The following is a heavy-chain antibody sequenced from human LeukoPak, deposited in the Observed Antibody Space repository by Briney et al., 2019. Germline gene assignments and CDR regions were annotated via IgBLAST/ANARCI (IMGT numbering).Heavy chain of an antibody. CDR3: ASPGIAAAGTGSNWFDP. CDR2: ISSSGSTI. J-gene: IGHJ5*02. D-gene: IGHD6-13*01. V-gene: IGHV3-11*01. CDR1: GFTFSDYY. Sequence: SLRLTFAATGFTFSDYYMSCIRQAPGKGLEWVSYISSSGSTIYYADSVKGRFTISRDNAKNSLYLQMNSLRAEDTAVYYCASPGIAAAGTGSNWFDPWGQGTLVTVSS.